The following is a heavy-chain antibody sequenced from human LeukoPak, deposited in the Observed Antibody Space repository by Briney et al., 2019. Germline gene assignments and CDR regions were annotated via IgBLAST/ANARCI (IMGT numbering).Heavy chain of an antibody. Sequence: GGSLRLSCAASGFTFSSYGMHWVRQAPGKGLEWVAVTSYDGSNKYYADSVKGRFTISRDNSKNTLYLQMNSLRAEDTAVYYCAKHYGDYYFDYWGQGTLVTVSS. CDR2: TSYDGSNK. CDR3: AKHYGDYYFDY. D-gene: IGHD4-17*01. V-gene: IGHV3-30*18. J-gene: IGHJ4*02. CDR1: GFTFSSYG.